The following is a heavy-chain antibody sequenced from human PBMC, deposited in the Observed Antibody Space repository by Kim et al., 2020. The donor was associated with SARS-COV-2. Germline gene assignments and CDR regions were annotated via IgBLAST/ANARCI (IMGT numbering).Heavy chain of an antibody. CDR2: IGTAGDT. D-gene: IGHD3-9*01. Sequence: GGSLRLSCAASGFTFSSYDMHWVRQATGKGLEWVSAIGTAGDTYYPGSVKGRFTISRENAKNSLYLQMNSLRAGDTAVYYCARGPTPFDWLLYGWYFALWGRCTLVTVSS. CDR1: GFTFSSYD. CDR3: ARGPTPFDWLLYGWYFAL. J-gene: IGHJ2*01. V-gene: IGHV3-13*01.